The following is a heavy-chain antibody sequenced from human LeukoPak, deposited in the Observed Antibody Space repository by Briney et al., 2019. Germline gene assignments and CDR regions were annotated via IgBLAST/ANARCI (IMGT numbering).Heavy chain of an antibody. J-gene: IGHJ3*02. CDR2: IYHSGST. CDR1: GYSISSGYY. CDR3: ASTHILRFLEWGPGAFDI. V-gene: IGHV4-38-2*02. Sequence: SETLSLTCTVSGYSISSGYYWGWIRQPPGKGLGWIGSIYHSGSTYYNPSLKSRVTISVDTSKNQFSLKLSSVTAADTAVYYCASTHILRFLEWGPGAFDIWGQGTMVTVSS. D-gene: IGHD3-3*01.